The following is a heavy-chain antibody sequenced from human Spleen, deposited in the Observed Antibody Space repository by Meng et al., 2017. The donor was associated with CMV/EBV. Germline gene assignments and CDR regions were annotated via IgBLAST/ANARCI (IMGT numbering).Heavy chain of an antibody. CDR1: GFTFSSYA. CDR2: ISYDGSNK. CDR3: ARDQVVPAAALWGDV. V-gene: IGHV3-30*04. Sequence: GESLKISCAASGFTFSSYAMHWVRQAPGKGLEWVAVISYDGSNKYYADSVKGRFTISRDNSKNTLYLQMNSLRAEDTAVYYCARDQVVPAAALWGDVWGQGTTVTVSS. D-gene: IGHD2-2*01. J-gene: IGHJ6*02.